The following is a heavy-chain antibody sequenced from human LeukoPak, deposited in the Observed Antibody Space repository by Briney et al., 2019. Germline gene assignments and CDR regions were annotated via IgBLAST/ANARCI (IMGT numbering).Heavy chain of an antibody. CDR2: IYHSGST. V-gene: IGHV4-59*12. Sequence: PSETLSLTCTVSGGSISSYYWSWIRQPPGKGLEWIGYIYHSGSTYYNPSLKSRVTISVDTSKNQFSLKLSSVTAADTAVYYCARDIGRVPDFDYWGQGTLVTVSS. D-gene: IGHD5-24*01. CDR1: GGSISSYY. J-gene: IGHJ4*02. CDR3: ARDIGRVPDFDY.